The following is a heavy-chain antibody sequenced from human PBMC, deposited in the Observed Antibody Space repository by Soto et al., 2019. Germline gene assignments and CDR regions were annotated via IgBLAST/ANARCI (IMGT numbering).Heavy chain of an antibody. Sequence: EVQLVESGGGLVQPGGSLRLSCAASGFTVSNTYMSWVRQAPGKGLEWVSVIFAGGNPYYADSVEGRFTISRDNSKNTPYLQMNSLRAEDTAVYYCTRDLPGYGSNWPDNWGQGTLVTVSS. J-gene: IGHJ1*01. D-gene: IGHD6-13*01. V-gene: IGHV3-66*01. CDR2: IFAGGNP. CDR3: TRDLPGYGSNWPDN. CDR1: GFTVSNTY.